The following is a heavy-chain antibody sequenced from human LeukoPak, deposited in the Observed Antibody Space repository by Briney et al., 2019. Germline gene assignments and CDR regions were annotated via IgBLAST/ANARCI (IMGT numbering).Heavy chain of an antibody. V-gene: IGHV4-4*07. CDR3: ARVGVTYPDAFDI. D-gene: IGHD2-21*02. J-gene: IGHJ3*02. Sequence: QPSETLSLTCTVSGGSISNYYWSWIRQPAGKGLEWIGRIYTTGSTNYSPSLKSRVTMSVDTSKNQFSLRLTSVTAADTAVYHCARVGVTYPDAFDIWGQGTTVTVSS. CDR2: IYTTGST. CDR1: GGSISNYY.